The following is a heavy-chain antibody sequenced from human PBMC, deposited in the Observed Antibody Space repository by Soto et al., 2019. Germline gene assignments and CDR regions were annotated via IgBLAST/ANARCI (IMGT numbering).Heavy chain of an antibody. J-gene: IGHJ6*02. D-gene: IGHD3-3*01. CDR2: IYLGGSI. CDR1: GASISSFY. CDR3: ARDNGGFFGVVTYYYYGMDV. Sequence: SETLSLPCSVAGASISSFYCTWIRQTPGKGLEWIGYIYLGGSINYNPSFKSRVIISVDTSKNQFSVRLSSVTAEDTAVYYCARDNGGFFGVVTYYYYGMDVWGQGTTVTVSS. V-gene: IGHV4-59*01.